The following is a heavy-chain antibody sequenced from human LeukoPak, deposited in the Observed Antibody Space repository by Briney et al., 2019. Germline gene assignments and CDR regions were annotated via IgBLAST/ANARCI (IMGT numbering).Heavy chain of an antibody. V-gene: IGHV4-61*02. CDR2: IYTSGST. Sequence: PSETLSLTCTVSGGSISSGSYYWSWIRQPAGKGLEWIGRIYTSGSTNYNPSLKSRVTISVDTSKNQFSLKLSSVTAADTAVYYCARGLYYDYVWGSYRYTFDYWGQGTLVTVSS. J-gene: IGHJ4*02. D-gene: IGHD3-16*02. CDR1: GGSISSGSYY. CDR3: ARGLYYDYVWGSYRYTFDY.